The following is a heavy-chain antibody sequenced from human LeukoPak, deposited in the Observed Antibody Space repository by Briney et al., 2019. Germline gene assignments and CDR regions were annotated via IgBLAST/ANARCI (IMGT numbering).Heavy chain of an antibody. CDR2: IYHSGST. V-gene: IGHV4-4*02. Sequence: SGTLSLTCAVSGGSISSSNWWSWVRQPPGKGLEWIGEIYHSGSTNYNPSLKSRVTISVDTSKNQFSLKLSSVTAADTAVYYCARAIRDGYNSGYYYYYMDVRGKGTTVTVSS. D-gene: IGHD5-24*01. J-gene: IGHJ6*03. CDR3: ARAIRDGYNSGYYYYYMDV. CDR1: GGSISSSNW.